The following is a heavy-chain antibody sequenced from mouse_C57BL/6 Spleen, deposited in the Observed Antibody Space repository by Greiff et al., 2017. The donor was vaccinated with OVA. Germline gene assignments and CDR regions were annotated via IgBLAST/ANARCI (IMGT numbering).Heavy chain of an antibody. CDR1: GFTFSSYA. D-gene: IGHD1-1*02. Sequence: EVMLVESGGGLVKPGGSLKLSCAASGFTFSSYAMSWVRQTPEKRLEWVATISDGGSYTYYPDNVKGRFTISRDNAKNNLYLQMSHLKSEDTAMYYCARVEVVKGGYIDYWGQGTTLTVSS. CDR2: ISDGGSYT. CDR3: ARVEVVKGGYIDY. V-gene: IGHV5-4*03. J-gene: IGHJ2*01.